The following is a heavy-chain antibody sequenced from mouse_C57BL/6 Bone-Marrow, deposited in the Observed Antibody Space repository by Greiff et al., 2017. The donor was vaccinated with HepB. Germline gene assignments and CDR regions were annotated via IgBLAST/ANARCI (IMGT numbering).Heavy chain of an antibody. CDR2: IDPSDSET. V-gene: IGHV1-52*01. CDR1: GYTFTSYW. J-gene: IGHJ3*01. CDR3: ASLGSSYSFAY. D-gene: IGHD1-1*01. Sequence: VQLQQPGAELVRPGSSVKLSCKASGYTFTSYWMHWVKQRPIQGLEWIGNIDPSDSETHYNQKFKDKATLTVDKSSSTAYMQLSSLTSEDSAVYYCASLGSSYSFAYWGQGTLVTVSA.